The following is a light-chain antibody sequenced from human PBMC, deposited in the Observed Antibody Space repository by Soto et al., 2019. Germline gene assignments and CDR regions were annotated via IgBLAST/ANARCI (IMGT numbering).Light chain of an antibody. J-gene: IGKJ1*01. CDR1: QSINDW. CDR2: RAS. Sequence: DIQVTQSPSTLSASVGDRITITCRASQSINDWLAWYQQKPGKAPKLLIFRASYLKSGVPSRFSGSGYGTDFTLTISSLQPDDFASYYCQQYSSYSGTFGQGTKVEIK. CDR3: QQYSSYSGT. V-gene: IGKV1-5*03.